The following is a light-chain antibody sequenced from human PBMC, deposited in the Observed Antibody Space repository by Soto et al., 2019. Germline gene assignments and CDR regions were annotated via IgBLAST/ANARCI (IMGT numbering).Light chain of an antibody. CDR2: MAS. J-gene: IGKJ2*01. Sequence: DVQMTQSPSTLSASIGDTVTITCRASQSIDSWLAWYQQKPGRPPKLLIYMASILESGVPSRFSGRGSGTEFTLTISGLQPDDLGTYYCQQYNSYPKTFGEGTKLDI. CDR1: QSIDSW. CDR3: QQYNSYPKT. V-gene: IGKV1-5*03.